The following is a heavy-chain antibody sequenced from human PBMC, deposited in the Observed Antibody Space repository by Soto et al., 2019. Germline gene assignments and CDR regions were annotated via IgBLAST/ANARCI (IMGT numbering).Heavy chain of an antibody. CDR1: GGSVRSGSYY. J-gene: IGHJ4*02. V-gene: IGHV4-61*01. Sequence: SETLSLTCTVSGGSVRSGSYYWSWIRQPPGKGLECIGYIYYSGSTNYNPSLKSRVTISVDTSKNQFSLKLSSVTAADTAVYYCARDKITGLFDYWGQGTLVTVS. CDR3: ARDKITGLFDY. CDR2: IYYSGST. D-gene: IGHD1-1*01.